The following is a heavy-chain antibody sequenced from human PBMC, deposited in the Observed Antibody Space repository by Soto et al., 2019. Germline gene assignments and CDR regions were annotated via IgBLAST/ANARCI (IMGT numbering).Heavy chain of an antibody. CDR2: ISGSGGST. Sequence: PGGSLRLSCAASGFTFSSYAMSWVRQAPGKGLEWVSAISGSGGSTYYADSVKGRFTISRDNSKNTLYLQMNSLRAEDTAVYYCAKEKSIVVVPAAIFRDYYYGMDVWGQGTTVTVSS. D-gene: IGHD2-2*02. CDR1: GFTFSSYA. V-gene: IGHV3-23*01. J-gene: IGHJ6*02. CDR3: AKEKSIVVVPAAIFRDYYYGMDV.